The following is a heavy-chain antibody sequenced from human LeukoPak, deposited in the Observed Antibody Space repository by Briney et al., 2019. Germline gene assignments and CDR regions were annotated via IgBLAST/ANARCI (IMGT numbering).Heavy chain of an antibody. CDR3: ARVKQQLVRLLGRDTTYYHYYYMDV. CDR1: GFTFSSYW. CDR2: IKQDGSEK. Sequence: GGSLRLSCAASGFTFSSYWMSWIRQAPGKGLEWVANIKQDGSEKYYVDSVKGRFTISRDNAKNSLYLQMNSLRAEDTAVYFCARVKQQLVRLLGRDTTYYHYYYMDVWGKGTTVTVSS. J-gene: IGHJ6*03. D-gene: IGHD6-13*01. V-gene: IGHV3-7*01.